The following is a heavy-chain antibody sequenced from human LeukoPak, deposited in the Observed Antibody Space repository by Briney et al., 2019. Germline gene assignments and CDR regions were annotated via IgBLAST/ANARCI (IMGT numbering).Heavy chain of an antibody. D-gene: IGHD3-16*02. CDR3: AKGEKTRPFGGVIDY. V-gene: IGHV3-74*01. CDR2: ISYDGGDP. Sequence: EGSLRLSCAASGFTFSSYWMHWVRQAPGKGLVWVSRISYDGGDPSYADSVKGRFTISRDNSKNTLYLQMNSLRAEDTAVYYCAKGEKTRPFGGVIDYWGQGTLVTVSS. J-gene: IGHJ4*02. CDR1: GFTFSSYW.